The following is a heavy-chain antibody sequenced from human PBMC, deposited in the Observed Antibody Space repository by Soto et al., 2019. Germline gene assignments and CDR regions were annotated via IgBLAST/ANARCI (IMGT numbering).Heavy chain of an antibody. CDR3: ARDPSVTAIGRADH. CDR2: INWNSAVI. V-gene: IGHV3-9*01. D-gene: IGHD5-18*01. J-gene: IGHJ4*02. Sequence: GGSLRLSCVVSGFTFDDYAMHWVRQAPGGGLEWVSGINWNSAVIVYADSVKGRFTISRDNAKNALYLQMTSLRSEDTALYYCARDPSVTAIGRADHWGQGTLVTVSS. CDR1: GFTFDDYA.